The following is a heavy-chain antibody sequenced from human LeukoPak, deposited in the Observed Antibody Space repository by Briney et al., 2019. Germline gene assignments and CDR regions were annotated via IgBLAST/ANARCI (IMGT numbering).Heavy chain of an antibody. CDR2: ISAYNGNT. D-gene: IGHD5-12*01. Sequence: ASVKVSCKASGYTFTSYGISWVRQAPGQGLEWMGWISAYNGNTNYAQKLQGRVTMTTDTSTSTAYMELRSLRSDDTAVYYCARVGTRGYSGYLIDYWGQGTLVTVSS. J-gene: IGHJ4*02. CDR3: ARVGTRGYSGYLIDY. V-gene: IGHV1-18*04. CDR1: GYTFTSYG.